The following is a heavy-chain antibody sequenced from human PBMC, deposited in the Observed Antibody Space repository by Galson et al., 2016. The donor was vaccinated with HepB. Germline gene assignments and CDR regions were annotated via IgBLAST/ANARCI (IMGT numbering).Heavy chain of an antibody. CDR2: IGSSPGTV. J-gene: IGHJ4*02. D-gene: IGHD5-18*01. V-gene: IGHV3-48*02. Sequence: SLRLSCAASGFTFTSYSMNWVRQVPGKGLEWVSYIGSSPGTVYSADSVKRSFTISRDNAKNSLYLQMNSLRDEDTAVYYGARDPLGYSYALVRYFDYWGQGTLVTVSS. CDR1: GFTFTSYS. CDR3: ARDPLGYSYALVRYFDY.